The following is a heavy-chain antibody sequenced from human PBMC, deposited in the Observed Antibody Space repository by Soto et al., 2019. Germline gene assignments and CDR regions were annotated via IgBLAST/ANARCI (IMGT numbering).Heavy chain of an antibody. CDR1: GGSFSGYY. J-gene: IGHJ5*02. CDR2: INHSGST. V-gene: IGHV4-34*01. D-gene: IGHD6-13*01. CDR3: ARGRGSSSHYNWFDP. Sequence: SETLSLTCAVYGGSFSGYYWSWIRQPPGKGLEWIGEINHSGSTNYNPSLKSRVTISVDTSKNQFSLKLSSVTAADTAVYYCARGRGSSSHYNWFDPWGQGTLVTVSS.